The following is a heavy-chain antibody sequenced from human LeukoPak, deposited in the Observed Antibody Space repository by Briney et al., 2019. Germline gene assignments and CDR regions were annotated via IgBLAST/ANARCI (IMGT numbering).Heavy chain of an antibody. CDR3: ARDSYDILTGYYLDYYYYYMDV. CDR1: GFTFSDYY. CDR2: ISSSGSTI. D-gene: IGHD3-9*01. V-gene: IGHV3-11*04. Sequence: TGGSLRLSCAASGFTFSDYYMSWIRQAPGKGLEWVSYISSSGSTIYYADSVKGRFTISRDNAKNSLYLQMNSLRAEDTAVYYCARDSYDILTGYYLDYYYYYMDVWGKGTTVTVSS. J-gene: IGHJ6*03.